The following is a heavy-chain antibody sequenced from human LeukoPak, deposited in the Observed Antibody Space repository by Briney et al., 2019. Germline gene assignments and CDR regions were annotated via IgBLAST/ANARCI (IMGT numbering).Heavy chain of an antibody. V-gene: IGHV4-38-2*02. CDR3: ARAPIQYHFDY. Sequence: PSETLSLTCTVSGYSISSVYYWGWIRQPPGKGLEWIGSIDHTGSTYYNPSLKSRVTISVDTSKNQFSLKLSSVTAADTAVYYCARAPIQYHFDYWGQGTLVTVSS. J-gene: IGHJ4*02. CDR1: GYSISSVYY. D-gene: IGHD4-11*01. CDR2: IDHTGST.